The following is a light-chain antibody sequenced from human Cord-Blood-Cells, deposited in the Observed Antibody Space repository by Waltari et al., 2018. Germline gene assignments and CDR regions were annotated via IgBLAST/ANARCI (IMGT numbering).Light chain of an antibody. CDR2: RNN. CDR3: AAWDDSLSGVV. J-gene: IGLJ2*01. Sequence: QSVLTQPPPASGNPGQRVTISCSARSSNIGSTYVYWYQQLPGTAPKLLISRNNQRPSGVPDRFSGSKSGTSASLAISGLRSEDEADYYCAAWDDSLSGVVFGGGTKLTVL. CDR1: SSNIGSTY. V-gene: IGLV1-47*01.